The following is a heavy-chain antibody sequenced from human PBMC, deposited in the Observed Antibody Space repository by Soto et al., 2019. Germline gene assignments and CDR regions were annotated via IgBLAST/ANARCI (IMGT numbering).Heavy chain of an antibody. J-gene: IGHJ6*02. D-gene: IGHD5-18*01. CDR2: IIPIFGTA. Sequence: ASVKVSCKASGGTLSSYAISWVRQAPGHGLEWMGGIIPIFGTANYAQKFQGRVTITADKSTSTAYMELSSLRSEDTAVYYCAREDTAMVPYYYGMDVWGQGTTVTVSS. V-gene: IGHV1-69*06. CDR1: GGTLSSYA. CDR3: AREDTAMVPYYYGMDV.